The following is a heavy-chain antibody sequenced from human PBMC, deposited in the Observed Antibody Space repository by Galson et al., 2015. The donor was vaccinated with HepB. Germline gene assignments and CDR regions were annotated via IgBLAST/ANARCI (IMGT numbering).Heavy chain of an antibody. D-gene: IGHD6-13*01. CDR1: GYSFTSYW. J-gene: IGHJ5*02. Sequence: QSGAEVKKPGESLRISCKGSGYSFTSYWISWVRQMPGKGLEWMGRIDPSDSYTNYSPSFQGHVTISADKSISTAYLQWSSLKASDTAMYYCATSLIAAAGTGRPFDPWGRGTLVTVSS. CDR3: ATSLIAAAGTGRPFDP. V-gene: IGHV5-10-1*01. CDR2: IDPSDSYT.